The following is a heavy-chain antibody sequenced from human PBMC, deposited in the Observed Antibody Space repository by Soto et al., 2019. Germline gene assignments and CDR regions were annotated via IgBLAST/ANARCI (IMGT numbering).Heavy chain of an antibody. CDR3: TRDGDGYNYSYYYYMVV. CDR1: GFTFGDYA. Sequence: GGSLRLSCTASGFTFGDYAMSWFRQAPGKGLEWVGFIRSKAYGGTTEYAASVKGRFTISRDDSKSITYLQMNSLKTEDTAVYYCTRDGDGYNYSYYYYMVVWGKGTTVTVSS. D-gene: IGHD5-12*01. V-gene: IGHV3-49*03. CDR2: IRSKAYGGTT. J-gene: IGHJ6*03.